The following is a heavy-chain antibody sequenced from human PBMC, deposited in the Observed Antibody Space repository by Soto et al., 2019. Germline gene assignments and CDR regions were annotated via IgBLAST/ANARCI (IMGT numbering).Heavy chain of an antibody. CDR2: IYYSGST. CDR1: GGSISSGGYY. J-gene: IGHJ5*02. D-gene: IGHD3-22*01. Sequence: QVQLQESGPGLVKPSQTLSLTCTVSGGSISSGGYYWSWIRQHPGKGLEWIGYIYYSGSTYYNPSLKSRVTISVDTSKKQFSLKLRSVTVADSALYYCARDPGTYYYHSSGYPPNWFDPWGQGTLVTVSS. V-gene: IGHV4-31*03. CDR3: ARDPGTYYYHSSGYPPNWFDP.